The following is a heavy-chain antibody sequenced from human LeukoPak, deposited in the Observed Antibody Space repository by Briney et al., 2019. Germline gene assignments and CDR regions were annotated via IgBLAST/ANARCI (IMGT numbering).Heavy chain of an antibody. Sequence: PSETLSLTCSVSAGSFSSYYWSWVRQPPGKGLEWIGYIYYSGTTNYNPSLKSRVTFSVDTSKSQFSLKLSSVTAADTAVYYCARGNNFDISGYYFYWYFDLWGRGILVTVSS. CDR1: AGSFSSYY. V-gene: IGHV4-59*01. CDR2: IYYSGTT. D-gene: IGHD3-22*01. CDR3: ARGNNFDISGYYFYWYFDL. J-gene: IGHJ2*01.